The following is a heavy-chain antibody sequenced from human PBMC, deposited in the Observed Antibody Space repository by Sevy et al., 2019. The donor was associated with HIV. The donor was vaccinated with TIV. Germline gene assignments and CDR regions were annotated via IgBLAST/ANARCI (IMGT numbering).Heavy chain of an antibody. CDR1: GYPFNSLY. CDR2: IDPSGGGS. D-gene: IGHD3-3*01. V-gene: IGHV1-46*02. Sequence: ASVKVSCKASGYPFNSLYMHWIRQAPGQGLEWMGIIDPSGGGSIYAQKFQDRVTMSRDTSTSTIYMELRSLRSDDTAVYYCSRGDFDFLNGHVADLYYFDQWGQGTPVTVSS. J-gene: IGHJ4*02. CDR3: SRGDFDFLNGHVADLYYFDQ.